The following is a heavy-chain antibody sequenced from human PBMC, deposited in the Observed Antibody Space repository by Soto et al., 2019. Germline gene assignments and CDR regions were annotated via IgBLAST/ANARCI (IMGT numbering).Heavy chain of an antibody. J-gene: IGHJ6*02. D-gene: IGHD6-19*01. CDR3: ASDFRTRGWFRQAGNFAMDV. CDR2: IHPNTGGT. CDR1: AYPQTNSY. V-gene: IGHV1-2*02. Sequence: VKVACKASAYPQTNSYMHWVRQAPGQGLEWMGWIHPNTGGTNYAQKFQGRVTMTRDTSVSTVYMELNRLTSDDTAIYFCASDFRTRGWFRQAGNFAMDVWGQGTTVTVSS.